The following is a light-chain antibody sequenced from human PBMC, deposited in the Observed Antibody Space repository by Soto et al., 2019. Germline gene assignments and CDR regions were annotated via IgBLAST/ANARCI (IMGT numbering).Light chain of an antibody. CDR1: SSDVGSYYNL. CDR2: EGN. CDR3: SSYAGSNTWV. Sequence: QSALTPPASVSGSPGQSITISCTGTSSDVGSYYNLVSWYQHHPGKAPKLMIYEGNKRPSGVSDRCSGSKSGNTASLTISGLQTEDEAHYCCSSYAGSNTWVFGGGTKLTVL. V-gene: IGLV2-23*01. J-gene: IGLJ2*01.